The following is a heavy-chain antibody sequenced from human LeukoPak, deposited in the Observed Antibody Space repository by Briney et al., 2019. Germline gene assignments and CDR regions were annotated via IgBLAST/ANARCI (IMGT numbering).Heavy chain of an antibody. V-gene: IGHV3-21*01. D-gene: IGHD1-26*01. CDR3: ARDSRGSYPGGFDY. CDR1: GFTFSSYS. CDR2: ISSSSSYI. J-gene: IGHJ4*02. Sequence: PGGSLRLSCASSGFTFSSYSMNWVRQAPGRGLEWVSSISSSSSYIYYADSVKGRFTISRDNAKNSLYLQMNSLRADHMAYYYFARDSRGSYPGGFDYWGQGTLVTVSS.